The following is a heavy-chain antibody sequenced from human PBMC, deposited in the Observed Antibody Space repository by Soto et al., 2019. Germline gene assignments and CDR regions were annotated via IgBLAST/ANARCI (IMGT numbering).Heavy chain of an antibody. D-gene: IGHD5-12*01. V-gene: IGHV3-30*18. CDR1: GFTFSSYG. CDR3: AKDNGSGCDWLRVGDASDI. Sequence: QVQLVESGGGVVQPGRSLRLSCAASGFTFSSYGMHWVRQAPGKGLEWVAVISYDGSNKYYADSVKGRLTISRDNSKKTLYLQRNSLRGEDTAVYYCAKDNGSGCDWLRVGDASDIWGQGTMVTVSS. CDR2: ISYDGSNK. J-gene: IGHJ3*02.